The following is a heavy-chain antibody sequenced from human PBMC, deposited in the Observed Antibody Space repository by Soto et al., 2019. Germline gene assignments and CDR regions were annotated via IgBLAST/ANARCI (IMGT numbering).Heavy chain of an antibody. CDR2: IYYSGST. Sequence: QVQLQESGPGLVNPSQTLSLTCTVSGGSVSSGDYYWRWIRQPPGKGLEWIGYIYYSGSTYYNPSLKSRLTISVDTPKNQFTLKLSSVTAADTDVYYCASASPVVTDVWGQGTTVTVSS. CDR1: GGSVSSGDYY. D-gene: IGHD5-18*01. V-gene: IGHV4-30-4*01. J-gene: IGHJ6*02. CDR3: ASASPVVTDV.